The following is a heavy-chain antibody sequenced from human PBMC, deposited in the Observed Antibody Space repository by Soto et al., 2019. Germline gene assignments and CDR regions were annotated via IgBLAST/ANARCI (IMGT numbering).Heavy chain of an antibody. J-gene: IGHJ5*02. Sequence: SETLSLTCTVSGGSNSSGGYYWTWIRQHPGKGLEWIGYIYYSGSTYYNPSLKSRVTISVDTSKNQFSLKLSSVTATDTAVYYCARVETTGDWFDPWGQGTLVTVSS. CDR3: ARVETTGDWFDP. CDR1: GGSNSSGGYY. D-gene: IGHD3-10*01. V-gene: IGHV4-31*03. CDR2: IYYSGST.